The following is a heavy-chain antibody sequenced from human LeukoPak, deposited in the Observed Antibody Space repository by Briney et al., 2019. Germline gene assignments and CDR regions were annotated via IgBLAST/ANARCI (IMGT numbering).Heavy chain of an antibody. D-gene: IGHD3-9*01. CDR1: GFTFSSYG. CDR3: ARAILTGYYVAYYYYYYGMDV. CDR2: IWYDGSNK. Sequence: GRSLRHSCAASGFTFSSYGMHWVRQAPGKGLEWVAVIWYDGSNKYYADSVKGRFTISRDNSKNTLYLQMNSLRAEDTAVYYCARAILTGYYVAYYYYYYGMDVWGKGTTVTVSS. V-gene: IGHV3-33*01. J-gene: IGHJ6*04.